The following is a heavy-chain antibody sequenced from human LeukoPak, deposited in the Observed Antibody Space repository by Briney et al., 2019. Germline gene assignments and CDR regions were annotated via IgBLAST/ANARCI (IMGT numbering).Heavy chain of an antibody. Sequence: PSETLSLTCAVSGGSISSSNWWSWVRQPPGKGLEWIGEIYHSGSTNYNPSLKSRVTISVDTSKNQFSLKLSSVTAADTAVYYCARWGNLLWFGGFDYWGQGTLVTVSS. CDR1: GGSISSSNW. V-gene: IGHV4-4*02. J-gene: IGHJ4*02. CDR2: IYHSGST. CDR3: ARWGNLLWFGGFDY. D-gene: IGHD3-10*01.